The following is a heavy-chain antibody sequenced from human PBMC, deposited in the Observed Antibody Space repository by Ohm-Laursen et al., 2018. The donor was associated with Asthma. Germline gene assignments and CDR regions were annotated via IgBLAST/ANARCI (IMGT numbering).Heavy chain of an antibody. J-gene: IGHJ4*02. V-gene: IGHV6-1*01. CDR1: GDSVSSTSAA. D-gene: IGHD3-10*01. Sequence: QTLSLTCAISGDSVSSTSAAWNRIRQSPSRGLERLGRTYYRSKWYNDYAVSAKSRITINPDSSMNQFSLRLSSVTAADTAVYYWARDARGGSPFDSWGQGTLVIVSS. CDR2: TYYRSKWYN. CDR3: ARDARGGSPFDS.